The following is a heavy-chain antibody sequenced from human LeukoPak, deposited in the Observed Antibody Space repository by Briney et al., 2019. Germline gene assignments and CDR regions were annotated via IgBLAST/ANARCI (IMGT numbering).Heavy chain of an antibody. CDR3: ARVPQGTGYYHDAFDI. J-gene: IGHJ3*02. D-gene: IGHD3/OR15-3a*01. CDR1: GGSISSYY. CDR2: IYYSGST. V-gene: IGHV4-59*01. Sequence: SETLSLTCTVSGGSISSYYWSWIRQPPGKGLEWIGYIYYSGSTNYNPSPKSRATISVDTSKNQFSLKLSSVTAADTAVYYCARVPQGTGYYHDAFDIWDQGTMVTVSS.